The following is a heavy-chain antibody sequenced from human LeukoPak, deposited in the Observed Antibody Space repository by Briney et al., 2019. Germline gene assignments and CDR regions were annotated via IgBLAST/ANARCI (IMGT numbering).Heavy chain of an antibody. CDR2: ISAYNGNT. J-gene: IGHJ4*02. CDR3: ARVLSRFTMIVVALGY. D-gene: IGHD3-22*01. CDR1: GYTFTSYG. V-gene: IGHV1-18*01. Sequence: ASVKVSCKASGYTFTSYGISWVRQAPRQGLEWIGWISAYNGNTNYAQKLQGRVTMTTDTSTSTAYMELSSLRSEDTAVYYCARVLSRFTMIVVALGYWGQGTLVTVSS.